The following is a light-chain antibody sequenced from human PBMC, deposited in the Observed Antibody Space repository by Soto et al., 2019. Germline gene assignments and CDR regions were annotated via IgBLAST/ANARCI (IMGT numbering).Light chain of an antibody. Sequence: QSALTQPASVSGFPGQSITISCTGTSSDVGSYNLVSWYQQHPGKAPKFMIYEGSKRPSGVSNRFSGSKSGNTASLTISGLQAEDEADYYCCSYAGSSTFVIFGGGTKLTVL. V-gene: IGLV2-23*03. CDR2: EGS. J-gene: IGLJ2*01. CDR3: CSYAGSSTFVI. CDR1: SSDVGSYNL.